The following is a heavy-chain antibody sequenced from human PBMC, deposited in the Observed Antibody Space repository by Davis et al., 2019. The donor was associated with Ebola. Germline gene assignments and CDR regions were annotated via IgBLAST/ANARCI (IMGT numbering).Heavy chain of an antibody. CDR2: IKNTGTT. CDR1: GFTFSSYG. V-gene: IGHV3-15*07. CDR3: SYGAGYYFDY. D-gene: IGHD2-15*01. Sequence: GGSLRLSCAASGFTFSSYGMHWLRQAPGKGLEWVGRIKNTGTTDYAAPVKGRFTISRDASQNTVHLQMNSLKTEDTAVYYCSYGAGYYFDYWGQGTLVTVSS. J-gene: IGHJ4*02.